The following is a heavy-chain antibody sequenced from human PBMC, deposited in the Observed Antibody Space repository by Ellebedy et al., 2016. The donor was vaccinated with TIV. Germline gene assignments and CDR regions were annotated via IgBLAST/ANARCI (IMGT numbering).Heavy chain of an antibody. CDR3: ARVWADSGSVKVFDP. V-gene: IGHV1-2*02. J-gene: IGHJ5*02. Sequence: ASVKVSCKASGYTFTGYYMHWVRQAPGQGLEWMGWINPNSGGTNYAQKFQGRVTMTRDTSISTAYMELSRLRSDDTAVYYCARVWADSGSVKVFDPWGQGTLVTVSS. CDR1: GYTFTGYY. D-gene: IGHD3-10*01. CDR2: INPNSGGT.